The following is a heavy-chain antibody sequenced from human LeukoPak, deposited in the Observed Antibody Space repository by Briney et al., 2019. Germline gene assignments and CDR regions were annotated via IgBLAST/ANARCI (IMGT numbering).Heavy chain of an antibody. D-gene: IGHD2-21*01. CDR2: INHSGST. CDR3: AREGGILWWENWFDP. CDR1: GGXFSGYY. Sequence: SETLSLTCAVYGGXFSGYYCSWIRQPPGKGLEWIGEINHSGSTNYNPSLKGRVTISVDTSKNQFSLKLSSVTAADTAVYYCAREGGILWWENWFDPWGQGTLVTVSS. V-gene: IGHV4-34*01. J-gene: IGHJ5*02.